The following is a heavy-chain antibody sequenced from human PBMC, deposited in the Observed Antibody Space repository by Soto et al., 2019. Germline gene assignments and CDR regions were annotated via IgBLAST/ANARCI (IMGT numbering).Heavy chain of an antibody. J-gene: IGHJ6*03. CDR1: GDSVSTNTGA. CDR3: ARGFYHMGV. CDR2: TYYRSKWYS. Sequence: SQTLSLTCAISGDSVSTNTGAWNWIRQSPSRGLEWLGRTYYRSKWYSDYALSVKSRISINPDTSKNQFSLQLNSVTPEDTALYYCARGFYHMGVWGKGTMVTVSS. V-gene: IGHV6-1*01.